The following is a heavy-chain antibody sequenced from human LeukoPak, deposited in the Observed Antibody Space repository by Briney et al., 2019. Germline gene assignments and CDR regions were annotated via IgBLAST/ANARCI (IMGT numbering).Heavy chain of an antibody. V-gene: IGHV4-59*08. D-gene: IGHD3-10*01. CDR2: IYYSGST. CDR1: GGSISSYY. Sequence: SETLSLTCTVSGGSISSYYWSWIRQPPGKGLEWIGYIYYSGSTNYNPSLKSRVTISVDTSKNQFSLKLSSVTAADTAVYYCARSRGYYYGSGSYYNVQYFDLWGRGTLVTVSS. CDR3: ARSRGYYYGSGSYYNVQYFDL. J-gene: IGHJ2*01.